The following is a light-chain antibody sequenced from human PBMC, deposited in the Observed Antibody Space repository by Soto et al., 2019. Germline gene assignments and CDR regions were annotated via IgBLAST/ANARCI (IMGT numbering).Light chain of an antibody. J-gene: IGKJ2*01. Sequence: DIQMTQYPSTLSASVGDRVTITCRASQSIDYWLAWYQVKPGKAPKLLIYGATSLESGVPTRFSDSGSGTDFTLTISSLQPEDSATYYCQRYNYFTTFGQGTKLEIK. CDR3: QRYNYFTT. V-gene: IGKV1-5*01. CDR1: QSIDYW. CDR2: GAT.